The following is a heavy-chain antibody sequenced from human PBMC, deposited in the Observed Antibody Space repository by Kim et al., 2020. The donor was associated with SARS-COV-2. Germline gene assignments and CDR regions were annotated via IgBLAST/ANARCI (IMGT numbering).Heavy chain of an antibody. J-gene: IGHJ3*02. Sequence: GGSLRLSCAASGFTFDDYAMHWVRQAPGKGLEWVSGISWNSGSIGYADSVKGRFTISRDNAKNSLYLQMNSLRAEDTALYYCAKDTGDSGVDAFDIWGQGTMVTVSS. CDR1: GFTFDDYA. CDR3: AKDTGDSGVDAFDI. V-gene: IGHV3-9*01. CDR2: ISWNSGSI. D-gene: IGHD3-10*01.